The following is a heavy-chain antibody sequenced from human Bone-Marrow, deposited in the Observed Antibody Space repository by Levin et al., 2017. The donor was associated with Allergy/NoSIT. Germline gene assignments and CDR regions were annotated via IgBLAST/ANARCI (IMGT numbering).Heavy chain of an antibody. CDR2: IIPMFGTI. V-gene: IGHV1-69*13. Sequence: SVKVSCKASGGAFRTYTINWVRQAPGQGLEWMGMIIPMFGTINHAQKFLDRVAISADESTSTAYMQLNSLTSDDTAVYYCAREYGGHFFDPWGQGTLVTVSS. CDR1: GGAFRTYT. CDR3: AREYGGHFFDP. D-gene: IGHD3-10*01. J-gene: IGHJ5*02.